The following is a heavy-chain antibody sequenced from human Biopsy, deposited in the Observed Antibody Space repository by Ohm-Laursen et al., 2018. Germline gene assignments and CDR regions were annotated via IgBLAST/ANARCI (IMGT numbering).Heavy chain of an antibody. V-gene: IGHV4-38-2*02. Sequence: TPSLTCPVSGYSVTNDYYWGWIRQPPGKGLEWIGNIYYDGITYYNPSLKSRVAMSVDTSKNQFSLRLTSVTAADTAVYYCARVAGGYAYYYGMDVWGQGTTVIVSS. D-gene: IGHD5-12*01. CDR1: GYSVTNDYY. CDR2: IYYDGIT. J-gene: IGHJ6*02. CDR3: ARVAGGYAYYYGMDV.